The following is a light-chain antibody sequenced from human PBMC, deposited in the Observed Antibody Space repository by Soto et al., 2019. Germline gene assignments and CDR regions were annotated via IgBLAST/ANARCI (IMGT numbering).Light chain of an antibody. Sequence: QSVLTQPPSASGTPGQRVTISCSGSSSNIATKSVNWYQQLPGTAPKLLIYSNSQRSSGVPDRFSGSKSGTSASLAIRGLQPEDEADYYCAAWDDSLNARYVFGTGTKVTVL. V-gene: IGLV1-44*01. CDR3: AAWDDSLNARYV. CDR2: SNS. J-gene: IGLJ1*01. CDR1: SSNIATKS.